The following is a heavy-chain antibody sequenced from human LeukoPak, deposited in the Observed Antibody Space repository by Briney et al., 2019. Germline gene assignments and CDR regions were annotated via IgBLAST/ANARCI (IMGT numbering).Heavy chain of an antibody. V-gene: IGHV3-23*01. D-gene: IGHD6-19*01. CDR3: ARPTSGWYAGGFDY. CDR2: IGSTT. Sequence: GGSLRLSCAVSGFTLSTYAMSWVRQAPGKGLEWVSAIGSTTYYADSVKGRFTISRDNSKSTLYLQMNSLRAEDTAVYYCARPTSGWYAGGFDYWGQGILVTVSS. J-gene: IGHJ4*02. CDR1: GFTLSTYA.